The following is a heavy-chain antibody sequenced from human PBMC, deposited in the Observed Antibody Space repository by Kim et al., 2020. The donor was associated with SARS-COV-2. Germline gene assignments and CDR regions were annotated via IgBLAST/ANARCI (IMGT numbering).Heavy chain of an antibody. D-gene: IGHD1-26*01. J-gene: IGHJ4*02. Sequence: ASVKVSCKASGYTFTKNAMHWVRQAPGQRPEWLGWIFSDSGNAIYSQIFKGRVIITRDTSATTAYIELSSLRSDDTAVYYCARGFEGGCDYWGQGTLVTVSS. CDR2: IFSDSGNA. V-gene: IGHV1-3*01. CDR1: GYTFTKNA. CDR3: ARGFEGGCDY.